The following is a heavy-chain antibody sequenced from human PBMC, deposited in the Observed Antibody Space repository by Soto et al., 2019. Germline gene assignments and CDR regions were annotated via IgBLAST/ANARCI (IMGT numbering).Heavy chain of an antibody. CDR2: INHSGST. D-gene: IGHD6-6*01. Sequence: QVQLQQWGAGLLKPSETLSLTCAVYCGSFSGYYWSWIRQPPGQGLEWIWEINHSGSTNYNPSLKGPVTTSVATAQNQFSLKLSSVTAADTAVYYCARTSRFDCWGQGTLVTVSS. J-gene: IGHJ4*02. CDR1: CGSFSGYY. CDR3: ARTSRFDC. V-gene: IGHV4-34*01.